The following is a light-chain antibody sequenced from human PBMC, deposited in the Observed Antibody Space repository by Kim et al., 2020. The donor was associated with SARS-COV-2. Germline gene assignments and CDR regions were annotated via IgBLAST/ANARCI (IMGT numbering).Light chain of an antibody. CDR3: QSYDYITQV. Sequence: NFMLTQPHSVSESPGRTVTISCARSSGSFAINFVQWYQQRPGSPPVTLIYENDQRPSGVPNRFSGSIDSSSNSASLTISGLKTEDEAYYYCQSYDYITQVFGGGTQLTVL. CDR1: SGSFAINF. V-gene: IGLV6-57*04. J-gene: IGLJ2*01. CDR2: END.